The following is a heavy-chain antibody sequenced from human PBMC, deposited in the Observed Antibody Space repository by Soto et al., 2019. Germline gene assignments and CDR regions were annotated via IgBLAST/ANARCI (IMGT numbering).Heavy chain of an antibody. V-gene: IGHV3-49*03. CDR1: GFTFGDYA. CDR3: TRDIGIHCSGGSCYSDAFDI. CDR2: IRSKAYGGTT. D-gene: IGHD2-15*01. J-gene: IGHJ3*02. Sequence: PGGSLRLSCTASGFTFGDYAMSWFRQAPGKGLEWVGFIRSKAYGGTTEYAASVKGRFTISRDDSKSIAYLQMNSLKTEDTAVYYCTRDIGIHCSGGSCYSDAFDIWGQGTMVTV.